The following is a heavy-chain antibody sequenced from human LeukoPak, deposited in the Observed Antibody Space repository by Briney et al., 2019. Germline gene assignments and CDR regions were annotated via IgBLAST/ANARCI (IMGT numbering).Heavy chain of an antibody. CDR3: ARGPTMVDYYYYYYMDV. J-gene: IGHJ6*03. CDR1: GGSISSHY. Sequence: SETLSLTCTVSGGSISSHYWSWIRQPPAKGLEWIGYIYYSGSTNYNPSLRSRVTISVDTSKNQFSLKLSSVTAADTAVYYCARGPTMVDYYYYYYMDVWGKGTTVTVSS. D-gene: IGHD3-10*01. V-gene: IGHV4-59*11. CDR2: IYYSGST.